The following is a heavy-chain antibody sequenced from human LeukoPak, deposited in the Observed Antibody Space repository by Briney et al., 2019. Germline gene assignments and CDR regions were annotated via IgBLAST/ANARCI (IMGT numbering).Heavy chain of an antibody. Sequence: GESLKISCKASGYSFTSYWIGWVRQLPGKGLEWMGIICPRDSDVTYSPSFQGRVTISVDKSISTAYLQWSSLKASDTAMYYCSRQPGTSLDYWGLGTLVTVSS. D-gene: IGHD3-10*01. V-gene: IGHV5-51*01. CDR1: GYSFTSYW. CDR3: SRQPGTSLDY. CDR2: ICPRDSDV. J-gene: IGHJ4*02.